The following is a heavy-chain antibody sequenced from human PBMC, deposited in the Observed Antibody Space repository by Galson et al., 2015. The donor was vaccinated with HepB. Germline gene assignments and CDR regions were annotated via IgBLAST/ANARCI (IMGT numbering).Heavy chain of an antibody. CDR3: AKNPDVLIEERGTTFDY. CDR2: VSGSGAGT. CDR1: GFIFRNYA. D-gene: IGHD1-1*01. J-gene: IGHJ4*02. Sequence: SLRLSCAASGFIFRNYAMSWVRQAPGKGLEWVSTVSGSGAGTYYAGSVKGRFTISRDNSKKTVSLQMNSLRDEDTAIYFCAKNPDVLIEERGTTFDYWGQGTLVTVSS. V-gene: IGHV3-23*01.